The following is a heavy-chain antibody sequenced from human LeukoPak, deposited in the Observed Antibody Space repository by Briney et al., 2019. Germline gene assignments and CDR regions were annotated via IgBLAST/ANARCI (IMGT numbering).Heavy chain of an antibody. V-gene: IGHV3-66*01. CDR1: GFTVIYNF. CDR2: IYSGGST. J-gene: IGHJ5*02. D-gene: IGHD1-26*01. CDR3: ARVKVGTTYWFDP. Sequence: GGSLRLSCAASGFTVIYNFMSWVRQAPGKGLEWVSVIYSGGSTYYADSVKGRFTISRDNSKNTVYLQMNSLRVDDTAVYYCARVKVGTTYWFDPWGQGTLVTVSS.